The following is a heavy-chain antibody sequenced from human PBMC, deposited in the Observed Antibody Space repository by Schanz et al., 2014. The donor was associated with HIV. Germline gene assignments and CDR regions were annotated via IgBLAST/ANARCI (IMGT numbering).Heavy chain of an antibody. D-gene: IGHD6-19*01. J-gene: IGHJ6*02. CDR2: ISWNSGSI. CDR1: GFRFSSHA. CDR3: AKDNGWPLASYYGMDV. V-gene: IGHV3-9*01. Sequence: VQLVESGGGLVQPGESLRLSCAVSGFRFSSHAMHWVRQAPGKGLEWVSGISWNSGSIGYADSVKGRFTISRDNAKNSLYLQMNSLRAEDTALYYCAKDNGWPLASYYGMDVWGQGTTVTVSS.